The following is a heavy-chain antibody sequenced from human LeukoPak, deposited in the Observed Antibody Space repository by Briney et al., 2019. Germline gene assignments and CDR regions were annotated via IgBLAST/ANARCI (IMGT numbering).Heavy chain of an antibody. CDR2: ISSSGSTI. CDR1: GFTFSSYE. J-gene: IGHJ4*02. CDR3: AREGIVGATRVTDS. Sequence: GGSLRLSCGASGFTFSSYEMNWVRQAPGKGLEWVSYISSSGSTIYYADSVKGRFTISRDNAKNSLHLQMNSLRAEDTAVYYCAREGIVGATRVTDSWGQGTLVTVSS. D-gene: IGHD1-26*01. V-gene: IGHV3-48*03.